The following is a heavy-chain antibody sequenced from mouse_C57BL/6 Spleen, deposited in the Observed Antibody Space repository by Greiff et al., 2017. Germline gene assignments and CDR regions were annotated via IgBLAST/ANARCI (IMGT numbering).Heavy chain of an antibody. J-gene: IGHJ3*01. D-gene: IGHD1-1*01. V-gene: IGHV5-17*01. CDR2: ISSGSSTI. Sequence: EVMLVESGGGLVKPGGSLKLSCAASGFTFSDYGMHWVRQAPEKGLEWVAYISSGSSTIYYADTVKGRFTISRDNAKNTRFLQMTSLRSEDTAMYYCARGLITTVVAAFAYWGQGTLVTVAA. CDR3: ARGLITTVVAAFAY. CDR1: GFTFSDYG.